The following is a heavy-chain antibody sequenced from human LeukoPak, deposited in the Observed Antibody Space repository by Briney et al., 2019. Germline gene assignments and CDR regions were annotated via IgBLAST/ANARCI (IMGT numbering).Heavy chain of an antibody. V-gene: IGHV3-7*01. CDR1: GFTISSYW. CDR2: IKQDGSEK. J-gene: IGHJ6*03. CDR3: ERFGSNYYYHMDV. D-gene: IGHD2-8*01. Sequence: PGGSLRLSCAASGFTISSYWMSWVRQAPGKGLEGVANIKQDGSEKYYVDSVKGRFTISRDNAKNSLYLQMNTLRAEDTAVYYCERFGSNYYYHMDVWGKGTTVTVSS.